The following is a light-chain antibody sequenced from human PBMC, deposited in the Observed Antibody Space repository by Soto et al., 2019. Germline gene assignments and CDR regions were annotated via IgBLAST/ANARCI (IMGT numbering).Light chain of an antibody. CDR2: DAS. V-gene: IGKV1-5*01. CDR1: QSISSW. J-gene: IGKJ4*01. CDR3: QQYNTYSQLT. Sequence: DIQMTQSPSTLSASVGDRVTITCRASQSISSWLAWYQQKPGTAPKLLICDASSLESGVPSRFSGSGSGTKFTLTVSSLQPDDFATYYCQQYNTYSQLTFGGGTKVEIK.